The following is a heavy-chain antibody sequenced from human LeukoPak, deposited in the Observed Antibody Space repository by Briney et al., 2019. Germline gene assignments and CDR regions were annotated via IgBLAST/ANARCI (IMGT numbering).Heavy chain of an antibody. D-gene: IGHD2-15*01. Sequence: APVKVSCKASGYTFTSYGISWVRQAPGQGLEWMGWISAYNGNTNYAQKLQGRVTMTTDTSTSTAYMELRSLRSDDTAVYYCARGGSLRDYYYYGMDVWGQGTTVTVSS. CDR2: ISAYNGNT. V-gene: IGHV1-18*01. CDR3: ARGGSLRDYYYYGMDV. CDR1: GYTFTSYG. J-gene: IGHJ6*02.